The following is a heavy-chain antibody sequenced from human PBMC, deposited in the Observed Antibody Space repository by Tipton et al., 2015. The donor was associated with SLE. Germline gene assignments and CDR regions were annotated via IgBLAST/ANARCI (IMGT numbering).Heavy chain of an antibody. J-gene: IGHJ4*02. CDR1: GGSINSGPYY. V-gene: IGHV4-61*09. CDR2: ILTSGSS. Sequence: TLSLTCSVSGGSINSGPYYWTWIRQPAGKGLEWIGHILTSGSSSDNPSLESRVTISIYTSTNHFSLKVNSVTAADTAVYCCARSFYSFDYCGQGTLVSAS. D-gene: IGHD2-21*01. CDR3: ARSFYSFDY.